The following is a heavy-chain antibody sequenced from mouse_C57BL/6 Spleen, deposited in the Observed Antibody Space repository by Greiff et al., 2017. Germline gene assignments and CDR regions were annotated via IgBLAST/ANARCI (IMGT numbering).Heavy chain of an antibody. J-gene: IGHJ2*01. CDR1: GFTFSDYY. V-gene: IGHV5-9-1*02. CDR2: ISSGGDYI. CDR3: TRGNSPNYFDD. Sequence: EVMLVESGGGLVQPGGSLKLSCAASGFTFSDYYMSWVRQTPEKRLEWVAYISSGGDYIYYADTVKGRFTISRDSARNTLYLQMSSLKSEDTARYYCTRGNSPNYFDDWGKGTTLKVSS. D-gene: IGHD2-1*01.